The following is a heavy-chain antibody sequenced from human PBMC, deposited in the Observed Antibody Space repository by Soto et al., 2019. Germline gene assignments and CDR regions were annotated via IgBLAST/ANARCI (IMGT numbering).Heavy chain of an antibody. Sequence: SVKVSCKASGGTFSSYTISWVRQAPGQGLEWMGRIIPILGIANYAQKFQGRVTITADKSTSTAYMELSSLRSEDTAVYYCARDPSGGIAALDYWGQGTLVTV. V-gene: IGHV1-69*04. J-gene: IGHJ4*02. CDR3: ARDPSGGIAALDY. CDR1: GGTFSSYT. CDR2: IIPILGIA. D-gene: IGHD6-13*01.